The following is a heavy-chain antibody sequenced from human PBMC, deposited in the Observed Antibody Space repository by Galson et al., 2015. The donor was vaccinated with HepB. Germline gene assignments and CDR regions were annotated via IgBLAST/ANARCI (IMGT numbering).Heavy chain of an antibody. Sequence: SVKVSCKASGGTFSSYAISWVRQAPGQGLEWMGGIIPIFGTANYAQKFQGRVTITADESTSTAYMELSSLRSEDTAVYYCARDDIVVVPAAKIHYYYYGMDVWGQGTTVTVSS. CDR3: ARDDIVVVPAAKIHYYYYGMDV. D-gene: IGHD2-2*01. J-gene: IGHJ6*02. CDR1: GGTFSSYA. CDR2: IIPIFGTA. V-gene: IGHV1-69*13.